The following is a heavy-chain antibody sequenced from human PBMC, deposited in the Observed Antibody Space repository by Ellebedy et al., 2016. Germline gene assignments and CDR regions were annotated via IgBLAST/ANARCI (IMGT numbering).Heavy chain of an antibody. Sequence: GGSLRLSCAASGFTFKSYTLNWVRQAPGKGLEWVSYISSTSSTVYYADSVKGRFTISRDNAKNSLYLQMNSLRDEDTAVYYCARGEDGSRYYYYKGMDVWGQGTKVTVSS. D-gene: IGHD1-26*01. CDR1: GFTFKSYT. V-gene: IGHV3-48*02. CDR3: ARGEDGSRYYYYKGMDV. CDR2: ISSTSSTV. J-gene: IGHJ6*02.